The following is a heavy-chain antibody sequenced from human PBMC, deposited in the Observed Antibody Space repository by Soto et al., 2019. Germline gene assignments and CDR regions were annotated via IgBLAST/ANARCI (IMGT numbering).Heavy chain of an antibody. Sequence: ASVKVSCKASGYSFTSNGISWVRQAPGQGLEWMGWISADKGNTNYAQKVQGRVTMTRDTSTSTVYMELRSLRSEDTAVYFCARDRAHGFDIWGQGTMVTVSS. CDR3: ARDRAHGFDI. J-gene: IGHJ3*02. V-gene: IGHV1-18*01. CDR1: GYSFTSNG. CDR2: ISADKGNT.